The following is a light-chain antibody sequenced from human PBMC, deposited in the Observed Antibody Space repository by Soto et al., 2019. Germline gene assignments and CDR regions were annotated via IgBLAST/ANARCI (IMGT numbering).Light chain of an antibody. CDR2: AAS. CDR1: QNIGRF. V-gene: IGKV1-39*01. Sequence: DIQMTQSPSSLSASVGDRVTITCRASQNIGRFLNWYQQKPGKAPKLLIYAASSLQSGVPSRFSGSGSGTDFTLTISSLQPEDFATYYCQQSYSPPPVTFGQGTRLEIK. CDR3: QQSYSPPPVT. J-gene: IGKJ5*01.